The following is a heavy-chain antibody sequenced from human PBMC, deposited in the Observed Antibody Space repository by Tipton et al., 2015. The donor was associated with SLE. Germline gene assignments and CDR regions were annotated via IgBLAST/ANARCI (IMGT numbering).Heavy chain of an antibody. CDR3: ARALWKGGDY. D-gene: IGHD1-1*01. J-gene: IGHJ4*02. CDR2: IYYSGST. Sequence: TLSLTCTVSGCSISSYYWSWIRQPPGKGLAWLGYIYYSGSTNYNPSLKSRVTISVDPSKNQFSLKLSSVTAADTAVSYCARALWKGGDYLGQGTLVTVSS. CDR1: GCSISSYY. V-gene: IGHV4-59*01.